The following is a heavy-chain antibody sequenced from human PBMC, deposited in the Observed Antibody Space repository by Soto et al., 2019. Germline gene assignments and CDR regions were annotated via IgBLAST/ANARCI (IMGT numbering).Heavy chain of an antibody. D-gene: IGHD2-15*01. Sequence: PGESLKISCKGSGYSFTSYWIGWVRQMPGKGLEWMGIVYPGDSDTRYSPSFQGQVTISADKSISTAYLQWSSLKASDTAMYYCARHFIEDGERDCSGGRCLDYYFDYWGQGNLVTVSS. J-gene: IGHJ4*02. V-gene: IGHV5-51*01. CDR3: ARHFIEDGERDCSGGRCLDYYFDY. CDR2: VYPGDSDT. CDR1: GYSFTSYW.